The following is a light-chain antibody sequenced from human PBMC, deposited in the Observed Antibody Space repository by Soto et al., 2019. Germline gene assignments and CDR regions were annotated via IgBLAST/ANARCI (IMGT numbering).Light chain of an antibody. CDR1: QGISSW. Sequence: DIPMTQSPSSVSASVGDRVTITCRASQGISSWLAWDQHKPGKAPKLLIYAASSLQSGVPSRFSGSGSGTEFTLTISSLQPEDFATYYCQQANTLPWTFGEGTMVEIK. CDR2: AAS. J-gene: IGKJ1*01. V-gene: IGKV1-12*01. CDR3: QQANTLPWT.